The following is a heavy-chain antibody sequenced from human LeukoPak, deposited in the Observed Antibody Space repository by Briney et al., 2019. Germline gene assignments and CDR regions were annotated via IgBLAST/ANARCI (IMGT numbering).Heavy chain of an antibody. V-gene: IGHV4-59*01. CDR3: ARFGATVDAFDM. CDR2: IYYSGST. J-gene: IGHJ3*02. Sequence: SETLSLTCTVSGGSISSYYWSWIRQPPGKGLEWIGYIYYSGSTNYNPSLKSRVTISVDTSKNQFSLKLSSVTAADTAVYYCARFGATVDAFDMWGQGTMVTVSS. D-gene: IGHD3-10*01. CDR1: GGSISSYY.